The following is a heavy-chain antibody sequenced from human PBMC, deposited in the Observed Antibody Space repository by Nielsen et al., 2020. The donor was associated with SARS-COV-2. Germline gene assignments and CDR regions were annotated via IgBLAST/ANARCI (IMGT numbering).Heavy chain of an antibody. D-gene: IGHD3-10*01. J-gene: IGHJ4*02. Sequence: GESLKISCAASGFTFSSSGMHWVRQAPGKGLEWVAVISYDGSNKYYADSVKGRFTISRDNSKNTLYLQMNSLRAEDTAVYYCAKERRGAMVRGVLAHWGQGTLVTVSS. V-gene: IGHV3-30*18. CDR2: ISYDGSNK. CDR3: AKERRGAMVRGVLAH. CDR1: GFTFSSSG.